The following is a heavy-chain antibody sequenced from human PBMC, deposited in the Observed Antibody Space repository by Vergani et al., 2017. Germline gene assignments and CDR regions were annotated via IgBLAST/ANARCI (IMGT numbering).Heavy chain of an antibody. CDR1: GFTVSSNY. Sequence: EVQLVESGGGLVQPGGSLRLSCAASGFTVSSNYMSWVRQAPGKGLEWVSVIYSGGSTYYADSVKGRFTISRDNSKNTLYLQMNSLSAEDTAVYYCASLGLLPPYDAFDIWGQGTMVTVSS. D-gene: IGHD3-22*01. V-gene: IGHV3-66*02. CDR3: ASLGLLPPYDAFDI. CDR2: IYSGGST. J-gene: IGHJ3*02.